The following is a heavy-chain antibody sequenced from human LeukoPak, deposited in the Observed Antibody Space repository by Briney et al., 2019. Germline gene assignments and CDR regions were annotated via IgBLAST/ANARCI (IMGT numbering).Heavy chain of an antibody. CDR2: IRSKDRNYAT. V-gene: IGHV3-73*01. CDR3: TTRRPHYSYGSGYHFEY. D-gene: IGHD3-22*01. CDR1: GFTFSNYA. J-gene: IGHJ4*02. Sequence: PGGSLRLSCAASGFTFSNYAMSWVRQASGKGLEWVGRIRSKDRNYATSYAESVKGRFTISRDDSQNTAYLQMNSLKNEDSAMYYCTTRRPHYSYGSGYHFEYWGQGALVTVSS.